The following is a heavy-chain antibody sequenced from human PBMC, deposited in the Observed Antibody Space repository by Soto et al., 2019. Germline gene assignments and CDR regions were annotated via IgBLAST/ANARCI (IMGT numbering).Heavy chain of an antibody. CDR1: GVSVSSGSFY. CDR3: ARGATVTQYDY. D-gene: IGHD4-17*01. Sequence: KTSETLSLTCTVSGVSVSSGSFYWAWIRQPPGKGLEWIGFGSYSGTTNYKPPLKSRVTISVDTSRSQISLKVSSLTAADTAVYYCARGATVTQYDYWGQGTLVTVSS. J-gene: IGHJ4*02. V-gene: IGHV4-61*01. CDR2: GSYSGTT.